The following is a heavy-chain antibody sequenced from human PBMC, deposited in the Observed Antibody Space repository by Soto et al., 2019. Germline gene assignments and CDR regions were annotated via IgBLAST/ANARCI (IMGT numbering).Heavy chain of an antibody. CDR3: GRKGYSGNFGLDV. Sequence: QVQLVQSGAEVKRPGASVKVSCKASGYTFLNYDVAWVRRAPGQGLEWLGWISISKGKTYYEQRLQGLVTMTTDTAATTAYMEVTSLRSDDTAVYFCGRKGYSGNFGLDVWGQGTTVTVSS. J-gene: IGHJ6*02. CDR1: GYTFLNYD. CDR2: ISISKGKT. D-gene: IGHD4-4*01. V-gene: IGHV1-18*01.